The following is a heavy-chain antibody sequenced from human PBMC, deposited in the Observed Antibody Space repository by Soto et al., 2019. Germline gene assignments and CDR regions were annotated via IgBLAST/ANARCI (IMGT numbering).Heavy chain of an antibody. CDR3: AGRYGSAFDI. CDR1: GGSISSGDYY. CDR2: IYYSGST. D-gene: IGHD3-10*01. J-gene: IGHJ3*02. V-gene: IGHV4-31*03. Sequence: SETLSLTCTVSGGSISSGDYYWSWFRQHPGKGLEWIGYIYYSGSTYYIPSLKSRVTISVDTSKNQFSLKLSSVTAADTAVYYCAGRYGSAFDIWGQGTMVTVS.